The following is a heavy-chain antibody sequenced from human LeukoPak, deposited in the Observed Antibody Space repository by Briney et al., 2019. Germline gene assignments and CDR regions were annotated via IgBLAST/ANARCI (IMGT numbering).Heavy chain of an antibody. CDR1: GFTFSTYE. D-gene: IGHD2-8*02. CDR3: ARKYCTGGSCYFDY. CDR2: ITYSGSSM. Sequence: PGGSLRLSCAASGFTFSTYEMNWVRQAPGKGLEWVSYITYSGSSMSYADSVKGRFTISRDNAKDSLYLQMNSLRAEDTALYYCARKYCTGGSCYFDYWGQGTLVTVSS. J-gene: IGHJ4*02. V-gene: IGHV3-48*03.